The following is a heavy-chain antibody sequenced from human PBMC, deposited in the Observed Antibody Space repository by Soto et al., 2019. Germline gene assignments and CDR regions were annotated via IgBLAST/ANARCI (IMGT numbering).Heavy chain of an antibody. V-gene: IGHV3-33*01. J-gene: IGHJ2*01. CDR2: VWFDGSNK. CDR3: ARDPTIFRVEGHFDL. Sequence: GGSLRLSCAASGFTFSNYGMHWVRQAPGKGLEWVAVVWFDGSNKYYADSVVGRFTISRDNSKNTLSLQMNRLRVGDTAVYYCARDPTIFRVEGHFDLWGRGTLVTVFS. D-gene: IGHD3-10*01. CDR1: GFTFSNYG.